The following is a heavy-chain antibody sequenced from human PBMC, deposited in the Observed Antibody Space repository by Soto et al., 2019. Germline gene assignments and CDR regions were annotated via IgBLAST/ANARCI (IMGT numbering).Heavy chain of an antibody. CDR2: ISSSSSYI. J-gene: IGHJ3*02. D-gene: IGHD3-9*01. Sequence: GGSLRLSCAASRFTFSSYSVNWVRQAPGKGLEWVSSISSSSSYIYYADSVKGRFTISRDNAKNSLYLQMNSLRAEDTAVYYCARVTYDILTGYQGDAFDIWGQGTMVTVSS. CDR3: ARVTYDILTGYQGDAFDI. CDR1: RFTFSSYS. V-gene: IGHV3-21*01.